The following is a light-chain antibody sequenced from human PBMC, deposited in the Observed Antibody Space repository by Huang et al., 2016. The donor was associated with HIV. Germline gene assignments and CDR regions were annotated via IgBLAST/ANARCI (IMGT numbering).Light chain of an antibody. J-gene: IGKJ4*01. CDR1: QRLGIN. CDR2: GVS. Sequence: DIVMSQSPATLSVSPGERVTVSCKASQRLGINLAWYQQKPGQAPRLLIHGVSTRATGVPARFSGSGSETEFTLTISSLQSEDVAVYYCQQYSKWPLTFGGGTKVEIK. V-gene: IGKV3-15*01. CDR3: QQYSKWPLT.